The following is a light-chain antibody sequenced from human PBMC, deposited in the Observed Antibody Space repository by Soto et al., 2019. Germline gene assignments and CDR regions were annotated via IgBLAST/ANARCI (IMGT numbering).Light chain of an antibody. CDR2: EVS. Sequence: QSALTQPASVSGSPGQSITISCTGTSSDVGGYNSVSWYQQHPGKAPKLMIYEVSNRPSGVSNRFSGSESGNTASLTISGLQADDEANYYCTSYMTNNTPVVFGGGTKLTVL. CDR1: SSDVGGYNS. J-gene: IGLJ2*01. CDR3: TSYMTNNTPVV. V-gene: IGLV2-14*01.